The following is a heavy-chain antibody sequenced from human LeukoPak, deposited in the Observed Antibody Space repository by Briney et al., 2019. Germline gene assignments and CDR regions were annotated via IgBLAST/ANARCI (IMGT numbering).Heavy chain of an antibody. CDR2: INPNSGGT. V-gene: IGHV1-2*06. CDR1: GYTFTGYD. CDR3: ASRPDY. Sequence: ASVKVSCKAPGYTFTGYDIHWVRQAPGQGLEWMGRINPNSGGTNYAQKFQGRVTMTRDTSIRTAHMELSGLRSDDTAVYYCASRPDYWGQGTLVTVSS. J-gene: IGHJ4*02.